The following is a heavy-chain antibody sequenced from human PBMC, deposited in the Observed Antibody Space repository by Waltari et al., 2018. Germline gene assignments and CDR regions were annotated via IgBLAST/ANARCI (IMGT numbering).Heavy chain of an antibody. V-gene: IGHV3-21*01. Sequence: EVQLVESGGGLVKPGGSLRLSCAASGFTFSRYSMNWVRQAPGKGLEWVSSISSRSSDIYYADSVKGRFTISRDNAKNSLYLQMNSLRAEDTAVYYCARVGYSSGNDYWGQGTLVTVSS. CDR2: ISSRSSDI. D-gene: IGHD6-19*01. J-gene: IGHJ4*02. CDR3: ARVGYSSGNDY. CDR1: GFTFSRYS.